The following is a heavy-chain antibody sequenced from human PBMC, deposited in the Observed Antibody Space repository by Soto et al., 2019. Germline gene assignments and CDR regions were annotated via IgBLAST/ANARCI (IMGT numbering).Heavy chain of an antibody. D-gene: IGHD3-22*01. Sequence: RGESLKISCKASGYIFTSYWIGWVRQMPGIGLEWMGIVNPADSDTRYSPSFQGQVTVSADKSISTAYLQWGSLKASDTAMYYCVTPDSSGYYSHWGQGTPVTVSS. CDR3: VTPDSSGYYSH. CDR2: VNPADSDT. V-gene: IGHV5-51*01. CDR1: GYIFTSYW. J-gene: IGHJ4*02.